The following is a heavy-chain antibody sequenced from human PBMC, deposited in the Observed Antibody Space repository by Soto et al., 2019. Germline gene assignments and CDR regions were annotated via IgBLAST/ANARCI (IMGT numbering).Heavy chain of an antibody. CDR2: ISDDGRRT. V-gene: IGHV3-7*05. J-gene: IGHJ4*02. D-gene: IGHD2-21*02. Sequence: GGSLRLSCTASGFTFSSYWMSWVRQAPGKGLEWVAYISDDGRRTHHVDSVKGRFTISRDNVKNSLYLQMSSLRDEDTAVYFCARHRPSAPSTAYFDLWGQGTLVTVSS. CDR1: GFTFSSYW. CDR3: ARHRPSAPSTAYFDL.